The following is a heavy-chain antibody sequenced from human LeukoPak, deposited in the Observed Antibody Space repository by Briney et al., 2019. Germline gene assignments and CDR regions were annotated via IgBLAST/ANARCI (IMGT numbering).Heavy chain of an antibody. CDR3: ARQKCTSASCLTKNAFDI. CDR1: GSISGYY. V-gene: IGHV4-4*09. D-gene: IGHD2-2*01. J-gene: IGHJ3*02. Sequence: SETLSLTCTVSGSISGYYWSWIRQPPGKGLEWIGYIYTSGSTNYNPSLESRVTISVDTSKNQFSLDLSSVTAADTTVYYCARQKCTSASCLTKNAFDIWAKGQWSPSLQ. CDR2: IYTSGST.